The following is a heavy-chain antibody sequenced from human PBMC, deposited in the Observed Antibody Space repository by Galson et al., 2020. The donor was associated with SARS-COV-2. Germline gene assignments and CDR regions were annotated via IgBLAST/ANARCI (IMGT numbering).Heavy chain of an antibody. D-gene: IGHD1-26*01. J-gene: IGHJ5*02. Sequence: GESLKISCAASGFSFTNYAMTWVRQAPGKGLEWVSTITGHDGATYYTDSVRGRFTISRDDSKNALYLQLDSLRAADTAVYYCAKGKGPGAVDWFDPWGQGTRVTVSS. CDR2: ITGHDGAT. V-gene: IGHV3-23*01. CDR3: AKGKGPGAVDWFDP. CDR1: GFSFTNYA.